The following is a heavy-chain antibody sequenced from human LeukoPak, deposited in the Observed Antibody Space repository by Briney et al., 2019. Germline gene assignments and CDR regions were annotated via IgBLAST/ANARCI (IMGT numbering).Heavy chain of an antibody. CDR1: GGSISSSSSN. Sequence: SETLSLTCTVSGGSISSSSSNWGWIRQPPGKGLEWIGSVRYSGKTYYNPSLKRRVTMSVDTSKNQFSLRLTSVTAAGTAVYSCARHYYDSSGLAYYFDYWGQGTLVTVSS. V-gene: IGHV4-39*01. CDR3: ARHYYDSSGLAYYFDY. D-gene: IGHD3-22*01. J-gene: IGHJ4*02. CDR2: VRYSGKT.